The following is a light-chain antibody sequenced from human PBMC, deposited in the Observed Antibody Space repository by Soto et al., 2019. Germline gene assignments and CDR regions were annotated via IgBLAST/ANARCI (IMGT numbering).Light chain of an antibody. CDR2: DVS. V-gene: IGLV2-14*01. Sequence: QSVLTQPASVSGSPGHSITISCTGTSSDVGGHNFVSWYQQHPGKSPKLMIYDVSNRPSGVSARFSGSKSGNTASLTISGLQAEDEADYYCSSYTSSSTLYVFGTGTKVNVL. CDR3: SSYTSSSTLYV. CDR1: SSDVGGHNF. J-gene: IGLJ1*01.